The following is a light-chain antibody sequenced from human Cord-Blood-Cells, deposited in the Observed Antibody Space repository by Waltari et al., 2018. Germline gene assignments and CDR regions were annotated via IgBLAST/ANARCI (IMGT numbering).Light chain of an antibody. CDR2: GAS. Sequence: EIVMTQSPPTLSVSPGERATLSCRASQSVSSNLAWYQQKPGQAPRLLIYGASHRATGIPARFSGSGSGTEFTLTISSLQSEDFAVYYCQQYNNWPYTFGQGTKLEIK. J-gene: IGKJ2*01. V-gene: IGKV3-15*01. CDR3: QQYNNWPYT. CDR1: QSVSSN.